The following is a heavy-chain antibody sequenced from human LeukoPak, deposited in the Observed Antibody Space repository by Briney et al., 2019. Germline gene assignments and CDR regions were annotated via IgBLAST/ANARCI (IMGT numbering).Heavy chain of an antibody. D-gene: IGHD4/OR15-4a*01. CDR2: IKSKSNGGTT. CDR1: GFTFSAAW. V-gene: IGHV3-15*01. Sequence: GGSLRLSCAASGFTFSAAWMDWVRQALGKGLEWVGRIKSKSNGGTTKFAAPLRDRFAISRDDSKNTLNLQMDSLRTEDTAVYYCVADLPGTNSPYFDYWGQGTLVTVSS. J-gene: IGHJ4*02. CDR3: VADLPGTNSPYFDY.